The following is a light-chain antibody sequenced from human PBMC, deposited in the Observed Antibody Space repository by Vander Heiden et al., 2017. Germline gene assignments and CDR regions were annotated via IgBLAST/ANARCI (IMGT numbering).Light chain of an antibody. CDR1: SSDVGGYNY. V-gene: IGLV2-14*04. CDR2: DVS. Sequence: SVSGSPGQSITISCTGTSSDVGGYNYVSWYQQHPGKAPKLMIYDVSKRPSGVSNRFSGSKSGNTASLTISGLQAEDEADYYCSSYTSSSTLDGLGTGTKV. J-gene: IGLJ1*01. CDR3: SSYTSSSTLDG.